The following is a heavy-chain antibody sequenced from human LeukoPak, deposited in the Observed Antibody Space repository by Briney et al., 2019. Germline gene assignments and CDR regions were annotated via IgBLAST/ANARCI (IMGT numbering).Heavy chain of an antibody. CDR1: GFTFSSYG. Sequence: GRSLRLSCAASGFTFSSYGMHWVRQAPGKGLEWVAVISYDGSNKYYADSVKGRFTISRDNSKNTLYLQMNSLRAEDTAVYYCARDNGIWPFDCWGQGTLVTVSS. J-gene: IGHJ4*02. CDR3: ARDNGIWPFDC. CDR2: ISYDGSNK. V-gene: IGHV3-30*03.